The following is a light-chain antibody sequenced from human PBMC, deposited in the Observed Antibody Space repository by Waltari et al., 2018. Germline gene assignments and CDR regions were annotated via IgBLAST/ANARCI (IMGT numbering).Light chain of an antibody. CDR3: QQRSGWPYT. CDR2: DAS. J-gene: IGKJ2*01. CDR1: QSVSRY. V-gene: IGKV3-11*01. Sequence: TQSPSSLAWTPEVGTTPSCRAIQSVSRYLAWYQQKPGQAPRLLIYDASNRATGIPARFSASGSGTDFTLTLSSLEPEDFAVYYCQQRSGWPYTFGQGTKLEIK.